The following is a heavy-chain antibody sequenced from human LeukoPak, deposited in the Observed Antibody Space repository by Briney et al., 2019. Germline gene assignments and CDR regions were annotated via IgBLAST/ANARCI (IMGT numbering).Heavy chain of an antibody. J-gene: IGHJ5*02. D-gene: IGHD3-10*01. CDR3: ARDQRLLSPNWFDP. V-gene: IGHV1-18*01. CDR1: GYTFTSYG. CDR2: ISAYNGNT. Sequence: ASVKVSCKASGYTFTSYGISWVRQAPGQGLEWMGWISAYNGNTNYAQKLQGRVTMTTDTSTSTAYMELRSLGSDDTAVYYCARDQRLLSPNWFDPWGQGTLVTVSS.